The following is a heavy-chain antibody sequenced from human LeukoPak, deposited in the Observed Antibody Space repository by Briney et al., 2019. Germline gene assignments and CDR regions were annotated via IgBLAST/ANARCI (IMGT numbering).Heavy chain of an antibody. CDR2: ISSSSSYI. Sequence: GGSLRLSCAASGFTFSSYSMNWVRQAPGKGLEWVSSISSSSSYIYYVDSVKGRFTISRDNAKNSLYLQMNSLRAEDTAVYYCARGLGRDSYGYGFDYWGQGTLVTVSS. J-gene: IGHJ4*02. CDR3: ARGLGRDSYGYGFDY. D-gene: IGHD5-18*01. V-gene: IGHV3-21*01. CDR1: GFTFSSYS.